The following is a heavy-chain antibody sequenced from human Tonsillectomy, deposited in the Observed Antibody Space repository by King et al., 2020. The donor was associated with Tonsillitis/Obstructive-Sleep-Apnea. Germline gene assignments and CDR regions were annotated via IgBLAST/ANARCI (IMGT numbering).Heavy chain of an antibody. D-gene: IGHD6-6*01. J-gene: IGHJ4*02. V-gene: IGHV3-23*04. Sequence: VQLVESGGGLVQPGGSLRLSCAASGFTFSSYAMSWVRQAPGKGLEWVSAISGSGGSTYYADSVKGRFTISRDNSKNTLYLQMNSLRAEDRAVYYCAKDWGDIAARPRHFDYWGQGTLVTVSS. CDR3: AKDWGDIAARPRHFDY. CDR2: ISGSGGST. CDR1: GFTFSSYA.